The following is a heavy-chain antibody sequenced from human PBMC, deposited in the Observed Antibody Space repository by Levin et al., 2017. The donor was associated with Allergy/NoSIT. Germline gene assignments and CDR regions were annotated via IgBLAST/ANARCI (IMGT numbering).Heavy chain of an antibody. CDR3: ARDPDYGFDY. CDR2: ISSSSSYI. J-gene: IGHJ4*02. Sequence: KPGESLKISCAASGFTFSSYSMNWVRQAPGKGLEWVSSISSSSSYIYYADSVKGRFTISRDNAKNSLYLQMNSLRAEDTAVYYCARDPDYGFDYWGQGTLVTVSS. V-gene: IGHV3-21*01. D-gene: IGHD4-17*01. CDR1: GFTFSSYS.